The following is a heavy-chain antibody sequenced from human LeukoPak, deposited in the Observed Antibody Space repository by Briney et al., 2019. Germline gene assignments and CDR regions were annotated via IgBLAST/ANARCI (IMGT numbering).Heavy chain of an antibody. CDR2: INPNSGGT. CDR1: GYTFTGYY. J-gene: IGHJ4*02. D-gene: IGHD3-10*01. CDR3: ARVPSVTMVRGVFDY. V-gene: IGHV1-2*02. Sequence: GASVKVSYKASGYTFTGYYMHWVRQAPGQGLEWMGWINPNSGGTNYAQKFQGRVTMTRDTSISTAYMELSRLRSDDTAVYYCARVPSVTMVRGVFDYWGQGTLVTVSS.